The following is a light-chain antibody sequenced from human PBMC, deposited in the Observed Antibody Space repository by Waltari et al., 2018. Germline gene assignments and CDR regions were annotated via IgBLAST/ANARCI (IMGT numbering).Light chain of an antibody. V-gene: IGKV3-20*01. CDR1: QTVRTTY. CDR2: GAS. J-gene: IGKJ4*01. Sequence: EIVLTQSPGTLSLSPGERATLSCRASQTVRTTYLAWYQQKPGQAPTLVIHGASSRATGIPDRFSGSGSGTDFSITISSLEPEDFAVYYCQQYDISPLTFGGGTKVEIK. CDR3: QQYDISPLT.